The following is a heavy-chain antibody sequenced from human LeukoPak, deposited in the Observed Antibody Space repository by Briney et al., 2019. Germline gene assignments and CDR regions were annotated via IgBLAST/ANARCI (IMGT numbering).Heavy chain of an antibody. J-gene: IGHJ4*02. D-gene: IGHD3-22*01. Sequence: SETLSLTCTVSGGSISSYYWSWIRQPPGKGLEWIGYIYYSGSTNYNPSLKSRVTISVDTSKNQFSLKLSSVTAADTAVYYCARGFQNYYGTSGYSLWGQGTLVTVSS. V-gene: IGHV4-59*01. CDR2: IYYSGST. CDR1: GGSISSYY. CDR3: ARGFQNYYGTSGYSL.